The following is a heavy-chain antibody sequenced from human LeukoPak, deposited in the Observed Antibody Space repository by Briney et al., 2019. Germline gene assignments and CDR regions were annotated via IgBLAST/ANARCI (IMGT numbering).Heavy chain of an antibody. V-gene: IGHV3-23*01. Sequence: PGGSMRLSCAASAFTFSSYAMSWVRQAPGKGLEWVSAISGSGGSTYYADSVKGRFTISRDNSKNTLYLQMNSLRAEDTAVYYCAKDLDIEVVPAAVYFDYWGQGTLVTVSS. D-gene: IGHD2-2*03. J-gene: IGHJ4*02. CDR3: AKDLDIEVVPAAVYFDY. CDR2: ISGSGGST. CDR1: AFTFSSYA.